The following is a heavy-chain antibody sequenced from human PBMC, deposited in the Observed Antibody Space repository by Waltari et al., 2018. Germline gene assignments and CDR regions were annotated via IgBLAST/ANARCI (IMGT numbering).Heavy chain of an antibody. V-gene: IGHV3-21*01. D-gene: IGHD5-12*01. CDR1: GFTFSSYS. J-gene: IGHJ3*02. CDR3: ARSSGMATIFGDAFDI. Sequence: EVQLVESGGGLVKPGGSLRLSCAASGFTFSSYSMNWVRQAPGKGLEWVSSISSSSSYIYYADSVKGRFTISRDNAKNSLYLQMNSLRAEDTAVYYCARSSGMATIFGDAFDIWGQGTMVTVSS. CDR2: ISSSSSYI.